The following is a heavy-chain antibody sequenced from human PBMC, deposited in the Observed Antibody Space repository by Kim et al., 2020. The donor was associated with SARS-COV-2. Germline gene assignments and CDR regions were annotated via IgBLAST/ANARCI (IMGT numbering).Heavy chain of an antibody. CDR3: AREVGSSSPFDY. V-gene: IGHV3-21*01. D-gene: IGHD6-13*01. Sequence: YYADTVKGRLTISQHHAKNSLYLQMNSLRAADTAVYYCAREVGSSSPFDYWGQGTLVTVSS. J-gene: IGHJ4*02.